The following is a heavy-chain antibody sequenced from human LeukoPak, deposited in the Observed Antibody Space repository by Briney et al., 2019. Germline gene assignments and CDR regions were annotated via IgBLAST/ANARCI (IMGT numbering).Heavy chain of an antibody. V-gene: IGHV4-39*01. J-gene: IGHJ3*01. Sequence: SETLSLTCTVSGDSFTSTNYWWDWVRLPPGKGLEWIGAIQSTGRTFSNPSLKSRVTISVDTSKKQFSLDLRSATAADTAVYYRARRRHHFDYYDVWGQGTRVTVSS. CDR3: ARRRHHFDYYDV. CDR1: GDSFTSTNYW. CDR2: IQSTGRT. D-gene: IGHD3-10*01.